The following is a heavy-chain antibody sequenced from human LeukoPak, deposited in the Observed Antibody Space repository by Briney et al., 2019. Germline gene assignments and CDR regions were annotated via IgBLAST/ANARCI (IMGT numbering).Heavy chain of an antibody. CDR1: GGSVSSGSYY. V-gene: IGHV4-61*01. J-gene: IGHJ5*02. CDR3: AREENRYYVFWSGYYPGGCSAP. CDR2: IYYSGST. Sequence: SETLSLTCTVSGGSVSSGSYYWSWIRQPPGKGLEWIGYIYYSGSTNYNPSLKSRVTISVDTSKNQFSLKLSSVTAADTAVYYCAREENRYYVFWSGYYPGGCSAPGGQGPRVTVPS. D-gene: IGHD3-3*01.